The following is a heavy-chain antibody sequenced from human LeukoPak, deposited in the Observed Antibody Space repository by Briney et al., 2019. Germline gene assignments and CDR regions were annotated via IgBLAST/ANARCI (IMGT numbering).Heavy chain of an antibody. Sequence: GGSLRLSCAASGFTFSSYVMSWVRQAPGKGLEWVSDTVGSGGKTYYTDSVKGRFTITRDNSKNTMYLQMNSLRAEDTAVYYCGHGVAARPPAGWFDPWGQGTLVTVSS. CDR1: GFTFSSYV. CDR3: GHGVAARPPAGWFDP. D-gene: IGHD6-6*01. CDR2: TVGSGGKT. J-gene: IGHJ5*02. V-gene: IGHV3-23*01.